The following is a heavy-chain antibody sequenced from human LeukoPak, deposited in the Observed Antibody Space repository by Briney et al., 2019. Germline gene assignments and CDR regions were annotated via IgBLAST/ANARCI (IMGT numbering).Heavy chain of an antibody. V-gene: IGHV4-30-4*01. Sequence: SETLSLTCTVSGGSISSGDYYWSWIRQPPGKGLEWIGYIYYSGSTYYNPSLKSRVTISVDTSKNQFSLKLSSVTAADTAVYYCARTDYGLTPTTAFDIWGQGTMVTVSS. CDR2: IYYSGST. CDR3: ARTDYGLTPTTAFDI. CDR1: GGSISSGDYY. J-gene: IGHJ3*02. D-gene: IGHD4-17*01.